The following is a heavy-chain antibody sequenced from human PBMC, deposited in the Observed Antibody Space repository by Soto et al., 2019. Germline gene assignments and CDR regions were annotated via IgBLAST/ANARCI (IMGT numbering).Heavy chain of an antibody. CDR3: ARDSLSWFDP. Sequence: SETLSLTCNVSGRTISSYYWSWIRQPPGKGLEWIGSIYYNENTNYNPSFRSRVTISLDTSKTQFSLKLTSVTAADTAIYYCARDSLSWFDPWGQGILVTVSS. CDR1: GRTISSYY. J-gene: IGHJ5*02. V-gene: IGHV4-59*01. CDR2: IYYNENT.